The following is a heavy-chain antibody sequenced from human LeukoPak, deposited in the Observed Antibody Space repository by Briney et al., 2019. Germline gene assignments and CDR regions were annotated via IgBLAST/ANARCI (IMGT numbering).Heavy chain of an antibody. D-gene: IGHD2-21*02. Sequence: GGSLRLSCAASGFTFSSYWMSWVRQAPGKGLEWVANIKQDGSGKYYVDSVKGRFTISRDNAKNSLYLQMNSLRAEDTAVYYCAREGGDYVLDYWGQGTLVTVSS. V-gene: IGHV3-7*03. J-gene: IGHJ4*02. CDR3: AREGGDYVLDY. CDR2: IKQDGSGK. CDR1: GFTFSSYW.